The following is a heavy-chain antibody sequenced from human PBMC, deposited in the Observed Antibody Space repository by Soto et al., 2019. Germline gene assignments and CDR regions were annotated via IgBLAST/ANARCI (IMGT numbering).Heavy chain of an antibody. CDR2: VYYTGST. D-gene: IGHD3-16*01. J-gene: IGHJ6*03. V-gene: IGHV4-59*08. Sequence: QVQLQESGPGLVRPSETLSLTCTVSGGSISNFYWSWIRQPPGKGLEWIGYVYYTGSTSYNPSLKRRVTFSADSSRGQFSLRLNSVTAADTAVYYCARTVLGPDLSADSFVDYYYYMDVWGQGTTVTVSS. CDR1: GGSISNFY. CDR3: ARTVLGPDLSADSFVDYYYYMDV.